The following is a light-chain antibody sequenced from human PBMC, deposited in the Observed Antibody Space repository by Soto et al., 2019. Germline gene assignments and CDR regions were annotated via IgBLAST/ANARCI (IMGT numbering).Light chain of an antibody. Sequence: QSVLAQPPSASGSPGQSVAISCTGTTSDVGGYSFVSWYQQHPGKAPKLIIYEATKRPSGVPDRFSGAWSGNTASLIVSGLQAEDEADYYCSAFAGSEGYVFGSGTKLTVL. CDR1: TSDVGGYSF. J-gene: IGLJ1*01. CDR2: EAT. V-gene: IGLV2-8*01. CDR3: SAFAGSEGYV.